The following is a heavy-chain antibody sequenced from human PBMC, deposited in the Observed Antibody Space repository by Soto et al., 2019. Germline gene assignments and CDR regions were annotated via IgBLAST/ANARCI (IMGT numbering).Heavy chain of an antibody. J-gene: IGHJ2*01. CDR2: TYYSGST. Sequence: QVHLQESAPGLVKSSQTLSLTCTVSGGSISSGGHYWSWIRQHPGKGLEWIGHTYYSGSTYYNPSRKNRSTISVDRSRNHVSLLMSSVTAADTAVHYCVRGIRGYFYYRGRGSLVTV. CDR3: VRGIRGYFYY. D-gene: IGHD3-22*01. V-gene: IGHV4-31*03. CDR1: GGSISSGGHY.